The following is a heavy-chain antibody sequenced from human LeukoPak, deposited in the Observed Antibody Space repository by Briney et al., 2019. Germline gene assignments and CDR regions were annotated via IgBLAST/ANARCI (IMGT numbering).Heavy chain of an antibody. V-gene: IGHV4-39*01. CDR2: IYYSGRT. J-gene: IGHJ1*01. Sequence: KPSETLSLTCSVSGDSVSRSDSYWDWIRQPPGKGLEWIGTIYYSGRTYYSPSLKSRVTMSVDPSNNQFSLNLRSVTAADTALYYCARRRYYDGSGYLEWGQGTLLSVSS. CDR1: GDSVSRSDSY. CDR3: ARRRYYDGSGYLE. D-gene: IGHD3-22*01.